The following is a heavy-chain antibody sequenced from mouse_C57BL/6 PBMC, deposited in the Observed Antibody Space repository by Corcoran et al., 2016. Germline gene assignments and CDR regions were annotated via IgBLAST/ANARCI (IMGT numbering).Heavy chain of an antibody. CDR1: GYTFTTYG. CDR3: ARGGSNYSMDD. Sequence: QIQLVQSGPELKKPGETVKISCQASGYTFTTYGMSWVKQAPGKGLKWMGWINTYSGVPTYADDFKGRCAFSLETSASTAYLQINNLKNEDTATYLWARGGSNYSMDDWGQGTSVTVSS. J-gene: IGHJ4*01. V-gene: IGHV9-3*01. D-gene: IGHD1-1*02. CDR2: INTYSGVP.